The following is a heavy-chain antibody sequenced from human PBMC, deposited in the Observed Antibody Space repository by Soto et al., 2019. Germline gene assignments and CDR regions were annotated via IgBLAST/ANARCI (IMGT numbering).Heavy chain of an antibody. CDR2: IYYSGST. V-gene: IGHV4-59*01. D-gene: IGHD3-22*01. Sequence: SETLSLTCTVSGGSISSYYWSWIRQPPGKGLEWIGYIYYSGSTNYNPSLKSRVTISVDTSKNQFSLKLSSVTAADTAVYYCARDYDSSGYFDYWGQGTLVTVSS. CDR1: GGSISSYY. CDR3: ARDYDSSGYFDY. J-gene: IGHJ4*02.